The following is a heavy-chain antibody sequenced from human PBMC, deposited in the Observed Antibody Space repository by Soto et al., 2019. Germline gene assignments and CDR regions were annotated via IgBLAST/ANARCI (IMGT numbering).Heavy chain of an antibody. D-gene: IGHD6-13*01. V-gene: IGHV3-23*01. J-gene: IGHJ4*02. CDR1: GFTFSSYA. Sequence: EVQLLESGGGLVQPGGSLRLSCAASGFTFSSYAMSWVRQAPGKGLEWVSAISGSGGSTYYADSVKGRFTISRDNSKNTVYLQMNSLRAEDTAVYYCAKDRSGSSWYQNFDYWGQGTLVTVSS. CDR2: ISGSGGST. CDR3: AKDRSGSSWYQNFDY.